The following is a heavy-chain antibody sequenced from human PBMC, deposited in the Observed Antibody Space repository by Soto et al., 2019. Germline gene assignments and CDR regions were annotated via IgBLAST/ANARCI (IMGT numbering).Heavy chain of an antibody. CDR2: ISLHGANK. Sequence: QVQLVESGGGVVQPGRSLRLSCAASGFTFGSYAMHWVRQAPGKGLQWVAIISLHGANKYYADSVKGRFTISRDNSRNTLCLQINSLRGEDTAVYDCARDRAGYRYVDYWVQGTLVTVSS. CDR3: ARDRAGYRYVDY. J-gene: IGHJ4*02. CDR1: GFTFGSYA. V-gene: IGHV3-30-3*01. D-gene: IGHD5-18*01.